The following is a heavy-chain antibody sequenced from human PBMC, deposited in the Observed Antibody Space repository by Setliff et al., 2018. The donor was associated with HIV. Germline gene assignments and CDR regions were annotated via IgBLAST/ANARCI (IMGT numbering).Heavy chain of an antibody. CDR2: IYHSGST. D-gene: IGHD3-22*01. V-gene: IGHV4-38-2*02. CDR3: AREAVSDSSGYYYIPDY. Sequence: SETLSLTCAVSGYSISSGYYWGWIRQPPGKGLEWIGSIYHSGSTYDSPSLKSRVTISVDTSQNQFSLKLSSVTAADTAVYYGAREAVSDSSGYYYIPDYWGQGTLGTVSS. J-gene: IGHJ4*02. CDR1: GYSISSGYY.